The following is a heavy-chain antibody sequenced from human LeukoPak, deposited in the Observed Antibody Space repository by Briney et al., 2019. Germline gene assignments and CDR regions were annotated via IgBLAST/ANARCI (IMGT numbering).Heavy chain of an antibody. CDR3: ARDSPIEWEPLNPLRLFDY. D-gene: IGHD1-26*01. CDR1: GLGFSDAW. Sequence: PGGSLRLSCAASGLGFSDAWMSWVRQAPGKGLEWVGLIRGGGRRITDLAAPVKGRFTISRDDSQHMVYLQMNSLRAEDTAVYYCARDSPIEWEPLNPLRLFDYWGQGTLVTVSS. J-gene: IGHJ4*02. CDR2: IRGGGRRIT. V-gene: IGHV3-15*01.